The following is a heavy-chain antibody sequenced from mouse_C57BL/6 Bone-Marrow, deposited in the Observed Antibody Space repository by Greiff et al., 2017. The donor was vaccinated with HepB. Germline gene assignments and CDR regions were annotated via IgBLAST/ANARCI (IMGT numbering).Heavy chain of an antibody. CDR3: IIDGYSYSDY. J-gene: IGHJ2*01. Sequence: VQLQQSGAELVRPGASVKLSCTASGFNIKDDYMHWVKQRPEQGLEWIGWIDPENGDTEYASKFQGKATITADTSSNTAYLQLSSLTSEDTAVYYCIIDGYSYSDYWGQGTTLTVSS. CDR1: GFNIKDDY. CDR2: IDPENGDT. V-gene: IGHV14-4*01. D-gene: IGHD2-3*01.